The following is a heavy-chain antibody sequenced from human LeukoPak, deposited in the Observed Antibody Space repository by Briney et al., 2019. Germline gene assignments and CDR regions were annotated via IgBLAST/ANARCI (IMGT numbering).Heavy chain of an antibody. CDR2: ISYSGST. J-gene: IGHJ5*02. CDR1: GGSISSYY. D-gene: IGHD3-16*01. Sequence: SETLSLTCVVSGGSISSYYWSWIRHPPGKGLEWIGYISYSGSTNYNPSLKSRVTISVDTSKNQFSLKMSSVTAADTAVYYCASSMITWGGVISNWFDPWGQGTLVTVSS. V-gene: IGHV4-59*08. CDR3: ASSMITWGGVISNWFDP.